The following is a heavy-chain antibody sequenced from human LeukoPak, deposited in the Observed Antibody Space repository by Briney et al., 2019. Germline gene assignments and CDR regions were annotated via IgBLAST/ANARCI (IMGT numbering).Heavy chain of an antibody. D-gene: IGHD3-22*01. J-gene: IGHJ4*02. CDR3: AKDNDDRPPGYFDY. CDR2: ISYDGSNK. CDR1: GFTFSSYG. Sequence: PGRSLRLSCAASGFTFSSYGMHWVRQAPGKGLEWVAVISYDGSNKYYADSVKGRFTISRDNSKNTLYLQMNSLRAEDTAVYYCAKDNDDRPPGYFDYWGQGTLVTVSS. V-gene: IGHV3-30*18.